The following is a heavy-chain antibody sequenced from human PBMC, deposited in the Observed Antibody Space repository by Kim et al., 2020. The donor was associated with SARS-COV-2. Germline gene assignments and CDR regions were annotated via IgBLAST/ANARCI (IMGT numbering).Heavy chain of an antibody. Sequence: LKSRVTISVDTSKNQFSLKLSSVTAADTAVYYCARTHPTYDILTGYSTPWGQGTLVTVSS. CDR3: ARTHPTYDILTGYSTP. J-gene: IGHJ5*02. D-gene: IGHD3-9*01. V-gene: IGHV4-34*01.